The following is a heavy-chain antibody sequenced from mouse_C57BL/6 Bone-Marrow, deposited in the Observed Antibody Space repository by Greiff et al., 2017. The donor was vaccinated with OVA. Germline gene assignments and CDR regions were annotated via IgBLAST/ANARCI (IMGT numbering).Heavy chain of an antibody. CDR2: IRNKANNHAT. CDR1: GFTFSDAW. Sequence: EVQLVESGGGLVQPGGSMKLSCAASGFTFSDAWMDWVRQSPEKGLEWVAEIRNKANNHATYYAESVKGRFTISRDDSKSSVYLQMNSLRAEDTGIYYCTRPSRRWYFDVWGTGTTVTVSS. V-gene: IGHV6-6*01. CDR3: TRPSRRWYFDV. J-gene: IGHJ1*03. D-gene: IGHD2-10*02.